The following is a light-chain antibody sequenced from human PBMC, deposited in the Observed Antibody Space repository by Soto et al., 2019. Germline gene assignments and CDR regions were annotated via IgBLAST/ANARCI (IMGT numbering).Light chain of an antibody. CDR3: QKYNGAPFT. V-gene: IGKV1-27*01. J-gene: IGKJ3*01. Sequence: DIQMTQSPSSLSASVGARVTITCRASQGIANYLAWYQQKPGKVPKILIYAAXTLEPGVPSRFSGSGFGTDFTLSISSLQPEDFATYYCQKYNGAPFTFGPGTKVDIK. CDR1: QGIANY. CDR2: AAX.